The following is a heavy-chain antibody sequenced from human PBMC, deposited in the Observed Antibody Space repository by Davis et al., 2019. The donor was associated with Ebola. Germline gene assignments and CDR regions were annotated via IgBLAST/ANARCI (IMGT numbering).Heavy chain of an antibody. V-gene: IGHV3-30*03. CDR1: GFTFNAYG. CDR2: ISYDGSNK. D-gene: IGHD3-16*01. Sequence: PGGSLRLSCVASGFTFNAYGMHWVRQAPGKGLEWVAVISYDGSNKYYADSVKGRFTISRDNSKNTLYLQMNSLRAEDTAVYYCARSPGQLMNWFDPWGQGTLVTVSS. J-gene: IGHJ5*02. CDR3: ARSPGQLMNWFDP.